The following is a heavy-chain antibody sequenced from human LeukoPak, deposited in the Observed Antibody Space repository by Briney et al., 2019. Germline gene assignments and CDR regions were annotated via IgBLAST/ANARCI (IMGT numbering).Heavy chain of an antibody. CDR1: GGSYSYYF. Sequence: SDTLSLMCAVRGGSYSYYFWGWVRQSPGKGVECIGEIEYRGTKSNYNPFVKSRVSISVATSKAQFSLKLTSVTAADSTVYYCVRNGRFCSRGCSGDAFDIWGQGTMVTVSS. V-gene: IGHV4-34*01. J-gene: IGHJ3*02. CDR2: IEYRGTKS. CDR3: VRNGRFCSRGCSGDAFDI. D-gene: IGHD2-15*01.